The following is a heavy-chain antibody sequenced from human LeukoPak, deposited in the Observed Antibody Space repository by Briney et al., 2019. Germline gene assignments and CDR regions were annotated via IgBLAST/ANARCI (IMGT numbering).Heavy chain of an antibody. V-gene: IGHV1-18*01. CDR2: ITADNGNT. CDR1: GYTFTSFG. Sequence: ASVKVSCKASGYTFTSFGVSWVRQAPGHGLEWLGWITADNGNTNYAQKLQGRVTMTTDTSTSTAYMELRSLRSDDTAVYYCARGGTSSGTIDYWGQGTLVTVSS. J-gene: IGHJ4*02. CDR3: ARGGTSSGTIDY. D-gene: IGHD2-2*01.